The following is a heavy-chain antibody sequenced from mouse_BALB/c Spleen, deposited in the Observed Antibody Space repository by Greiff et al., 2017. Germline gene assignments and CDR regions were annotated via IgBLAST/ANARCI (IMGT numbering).Heavy chain of an antibody. Sequence: EVKLMESGPELVKPGASVKISCKASGYTFTDYNMHWVKQSHGQSLEWIGYIYPYNGGTGYNQKFKSKATLTVDNSSSTAYMELRSLTSEDSAVYYCARGYDGYYWFAYWGQGTRVTVSA. CDR1: GYTFTDYN. J-gene: IGHJ3*01. V-gene: IGHV1S29*02. CDR2: IYPYNGGT. CDR3: ARGYDGYYWFAY. D-gene: IGHD2-3*01.